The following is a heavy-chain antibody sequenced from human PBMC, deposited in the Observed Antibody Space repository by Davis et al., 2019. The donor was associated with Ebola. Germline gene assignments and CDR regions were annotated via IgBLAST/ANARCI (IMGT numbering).Heavy chain of an antibody. CDR1: GGSFSGYY. Sequence: PGGSLRLSCAVYGGSFSGYYWSWIRQPPGKGLEWIGYIYHSGSTYYNPSLKSRVTISVDRSKNQFSLKLSSVTAADTAVYYCARESYYGSGSSLDYWGQGTLVTVSS. D-gene: IGHD3-10*01. CDR2: IYHSGST. CDR3: ARESYYGSGSSLDY. V-gene: IGHV4-34*01. J-gene: IGHJ4*02.